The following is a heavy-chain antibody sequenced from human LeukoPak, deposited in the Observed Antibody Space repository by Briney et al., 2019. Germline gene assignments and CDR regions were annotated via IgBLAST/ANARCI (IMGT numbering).Heavy chain of an antibody. CDR1: GGSFSGYY. CDR3: AYGSGSYTSDAFDI. Sequence: SETLYLTCAVYGGSFSGYYWSWIRQPPGKGLEWIGEINHSGSTNYNPSLKSRVTISVDTSKNQFSLKLSSVTAADTAVYYCAYGSGSYTSDAFDIWGQGTMVTVSS. D-gene: IGHD3-10*01. J-gene: IGHJ3*02. V-gene: IGHV4-34*01. CDR2: INHSGST.